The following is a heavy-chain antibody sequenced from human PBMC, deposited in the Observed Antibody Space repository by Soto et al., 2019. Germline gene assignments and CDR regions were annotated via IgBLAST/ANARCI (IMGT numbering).Heavy chain of an antibody. CDR3: ARSVGSGSYPPDPYYYYGMDV. CDR1: GGTFSSYA. Sequence: SVKVSCKASGGTFSSYAISWVRQAPGQGLEWMGGIIPIFGTANYAQKFQGRVTITADESTSTAYMELSSLRSEDTAVYYCARSVGSGSYPPDPYYYYGMDVWG. V-gene: IGHV1-69*13. CDR2: IIPIFGTA. J-gene: IGHJ6*02. D-gene: IGHD3-10*01.